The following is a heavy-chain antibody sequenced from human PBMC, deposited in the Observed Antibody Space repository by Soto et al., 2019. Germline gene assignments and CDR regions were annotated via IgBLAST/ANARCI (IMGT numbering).Heavy chain of an antibody. CDR3: ARSLRGGFGENDY. CDR1: GFIFSNYG. CDR2: IWSDGNNK. D-gene: IGHD3-10*01. Sequence: QVQLVESGGGVVQPGTSLRLSCAASGFIFSNYGMHWVRQAPGKGLEWVAVIWSDGNNKNFADSVKGRFSISRDNSKNTLSLQMNSLRAEDTAVFYCARSLRGGFGENDYWGQGTLVIVSS. V-gene: IGHV3-33*01. J-gene: IGHJ4*02.